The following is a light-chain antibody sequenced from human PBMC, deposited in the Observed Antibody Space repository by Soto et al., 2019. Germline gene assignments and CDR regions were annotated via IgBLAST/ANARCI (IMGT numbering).Light chain of an antibody. CDR2: AAS. J-gene: IGKJ1*01. V-gene: IGKV1-9*01. CDR1: QGISSD. CDR3: QHYNTYSST. Sequence: DIQLTQSPSFLSASVGDRVTITCRASQGISSDLAWYQQNPGKAPKLLIYAASTLQNGVPSTFSGSGSGTEFTLTISSLQPEDFGTYYCQHYNTYSSTFGQGTKVEIK.